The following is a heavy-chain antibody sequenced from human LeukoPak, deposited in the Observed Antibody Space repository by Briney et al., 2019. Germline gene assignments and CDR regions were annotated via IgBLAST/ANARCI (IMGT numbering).Heavy chain of an antibody. V-gene: IGHV3-23*01. D-gene: IGHD1-26*01. CDR1: GSTFSSYG. Sequence: GGTLRLSCAASGSTFSSYGMSWVRQAPGKGPEWVSGISDSGDSTYYADSVKGRFTISRDNSKNTLYLQMNSLRAEDTAVYYCARDERVGATDGFDIWGQGTMVTVSS. CDR2: ISDSGDST. CDR3: ARDERVGATDGFDI. J-gene: IGHJ3*02.